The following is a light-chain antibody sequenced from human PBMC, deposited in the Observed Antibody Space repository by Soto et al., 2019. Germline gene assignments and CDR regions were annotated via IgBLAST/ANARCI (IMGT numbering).Light chain of an antibody. CDR1: QDISNY. CDR3: QHYNSYSEA. J-gene: IGKJ1*01. CDR2: AAS. V-gene: IGKV1-16*01. Sequence: DIQITQSPSSLSASVGDRVTITCQASQDISNYLNWYQQKPGKAPKLLIYAASTLQSGVPSRFSGSGSGTDFTLTISSLQPDDFATYYCQHYNSYSEAFGQGTKVDIK.